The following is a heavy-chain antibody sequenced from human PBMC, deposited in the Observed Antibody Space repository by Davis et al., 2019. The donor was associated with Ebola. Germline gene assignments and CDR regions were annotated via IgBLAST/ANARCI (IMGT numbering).Heavy chain of an antibody. Sequence: GGSLGLSCAASGFTFSGSAMHWVRQASGKGLEWVGRIRSKANSYATAYAASVKGRFTISRDDSKNTAYLQMNSLKTEDTAVYYCTRPIPLGYYYGMDVWGQGTTVTVSS. CDR2: IRSKANSYAT. J-gene: IGHJ6*02. CDR3: TRPIPLGYYYGMDV. V-gene: IGHV3-73*01. CDR1: GFTFSGSA. D-gene: IGHD2-21*01.